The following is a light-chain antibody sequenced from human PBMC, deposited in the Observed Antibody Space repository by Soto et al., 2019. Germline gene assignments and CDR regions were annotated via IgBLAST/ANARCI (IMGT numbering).Light chain of an antibody. CDR1: QSISSY. J-gene: IGKJ1*01. V-gene: IGKV1-39*01. CDR2: VAS. Sequence: DIQMTQSPSSLSASVGDRVTITCRASQSISSYLNWYQQKPGKAPNLLIYVASSLQSGVPSRFSGSGSGTDFTLTISSLQPEDFATYYCQRSYSAPRTFGQGTKVDIK. CDR3: QRSYSAPRT.